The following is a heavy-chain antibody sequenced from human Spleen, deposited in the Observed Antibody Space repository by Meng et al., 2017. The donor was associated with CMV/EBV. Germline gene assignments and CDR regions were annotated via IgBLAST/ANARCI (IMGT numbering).Heavy chain of an antibody. Sequence: SGFHFEGFGLGWVRPAPGKGLGWVSVINWNGGSTGYAYSVKGRFTISRDNAKTSLYLQMNSLRVEDTALYYCARGVRGGYSSTLFDYWGQGTLVTVSS. CDR1: GFHFEGFG. CDR2: INWNGGST. V-gene: IGHV3-20*03. CDR3: ARGVRGGYSSTLFDY. D-gene: IGHD6-13*01. J-gene: IGHJ4*02.